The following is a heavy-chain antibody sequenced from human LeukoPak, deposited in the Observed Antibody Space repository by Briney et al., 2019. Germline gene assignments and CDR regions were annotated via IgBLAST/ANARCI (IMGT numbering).Heavy chain of an antibody. CDR1: GFTFTNYG. CDR2: IAYDGSNE. J-gene: IGHJ4*02. V-gene: IGHV3-30*04. D-gene: IGHD3-3*01. Sequence: GGSLRLSCVVSGFTFTNYGMHWVRQAPGKGLGWVASIAYDGSNENYAESVKGRFTISRDNSKNTLYLQLNSLRAEDTAVYYCARPSGSVTIFGVVDYFDYWGQGSLVTVSS. CDR3: ARPSGSVTIFGVVDYFDY.